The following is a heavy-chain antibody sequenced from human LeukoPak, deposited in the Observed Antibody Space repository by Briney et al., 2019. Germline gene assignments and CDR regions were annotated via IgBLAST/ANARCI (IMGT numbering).Heavy chain of an antibody. CDR3: ARATSAYFEF. J-gene: IGHJ4*02. Sequence: GGSLRLSCAASGFTFSSYKMNWVRQAPGKGLEWLSYISSSGSTIYYADSVKGRFTISRDNAKNSLYLQMSSLRAEDTAVYYCARATSAYFEFWGQGTLVTVSS. CDR1: GFTFSSYK. CDR2: ISSSGSTI. D-gene: IGHD3-22*01. V-gene: IGHV3-48*03.